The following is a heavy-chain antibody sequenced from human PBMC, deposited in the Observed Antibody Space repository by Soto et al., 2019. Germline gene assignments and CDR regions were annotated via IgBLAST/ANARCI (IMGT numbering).Heavy chain of an antibody. Sequence: QVQLVQSGAEVKKPGASVKVSCKASGYTFTSYGISWVRQAPGQGLEWMGWISAYNGNTNYAQKLQGRVTMTTDTSTSTAYMELRSLRSDDTAVHYCARSQWYSSGWYGNNWYFDLWGRGTLVTVSS. V-gene: IGHV1-18*01. CDR2: ISAYNGNT. J-gene: IGHJ2*01. D-gene: IGHD6-19*01. CDR3: ARSQWYSSGWYGNNWYFDL. CDR1: GYTFTSYG.